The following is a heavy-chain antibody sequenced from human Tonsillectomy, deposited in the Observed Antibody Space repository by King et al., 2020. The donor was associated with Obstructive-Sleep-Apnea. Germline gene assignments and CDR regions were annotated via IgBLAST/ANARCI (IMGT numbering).Heavy chain of an antibody. D-gene: IGHD3-9*01. CDR3: ARDILRYFDWLLGGWYFDL. Sequence: VQLVESGGGVVQPGRSLRLSCAASGFTFRSYAMHWVRQAPGKGLEWVAATSYDGRNKYYADSVKGRFTISRDNSENTLHLQMNSLRAEDTAMYYCARDILRYFDWLLGGWYFDLWGRGTLVTVSS. J-gene: IGHJ2*01. V-gene: IGHV3-30*04. CDR2: TSYDGRNK. CDR1: GFTFRSYA.